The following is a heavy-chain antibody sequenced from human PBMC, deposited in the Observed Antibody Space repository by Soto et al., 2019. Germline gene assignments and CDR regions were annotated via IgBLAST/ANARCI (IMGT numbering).Heavy chain of an antibody. CDR2: MYYSGST. D-gene: IGHD7-27*01. CDR3: ARHGERTRRSLNGFDP. J-gene: IGHJ5*02. Sequence: QLQLQESGPGLVKPSETLSLTCTVSGGSISSSNYFWGWIRQPPGKGLEWIGSMYYSGSTYYNPSLKSRVTISVDTSKNQFSLKLSSVTAADTAMYYCARHGERTRRSLNGFDPWGQGTLVTVSS. V-gene: IGHV4-39*01. CDR1: GGSISSSNYF.